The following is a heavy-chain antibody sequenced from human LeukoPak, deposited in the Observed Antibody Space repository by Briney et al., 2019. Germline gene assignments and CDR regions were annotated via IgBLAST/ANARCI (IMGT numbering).Heavy chain of an antibody. CDR1: GFTLSSYS. J-gene: IGHJ4*02. V-gene: IGHV3-48*04. CDR2: ISQSSDRI. D-gene: IGHD2-2*01. Sequence: GGSLRLSCAASGFTLSSYSMNWVRQAPGKGLEWVSYISQSSDRIYHADSVKGRFTISRDNAKNSLYLQMDSLRVEDTAVYYCARDLLNDEGSSYFFDQWGQGTLVTVAS. CDR3: ARDLLNDEGSSYFFDQ.